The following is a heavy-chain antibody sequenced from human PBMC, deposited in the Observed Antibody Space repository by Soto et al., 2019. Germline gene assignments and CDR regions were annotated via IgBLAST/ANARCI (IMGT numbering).Heavy chain of an antibody. Sequence: EVQLLESGGGLVQPGGSLRLSCAASGFSFSSYAMSWVRQAPGKGLEWVSGISGSGGGTYYADSVKGRFTISRDNSKNTLYLQMNSLRAEDPAVYYCANYSPFDYWGQGTLVTVSS. CDR2: ISGSGGGT. J-gene: IGHJ4*02. CDR1: GFSFSSYA. D-gene: IGHD4-4*01. V-gene: IGHV3-23*01. CDR3: ANYSPFDY.